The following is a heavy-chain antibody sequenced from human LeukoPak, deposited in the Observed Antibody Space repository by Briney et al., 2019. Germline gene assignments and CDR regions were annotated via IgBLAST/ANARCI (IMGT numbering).Heavy chain of an antibody. CDR1: GYTSTGYY. Sequence: ASVKVSCKASGYTSTGYYMHWVRQAPGQGLEWMGWINPNSGGTNYAQKFQGRVTMTRDTSISTAYMELSRLRSDDTAVYYCARAYCSSTSCYRRGFDYWGQGTLVTVSS. CDR2: INPNSGGT. J-gene: IGHJ4*02. CDR3: ARAYCSSTSCYRRGFDY. D-gene: IGHD2-2*01. V-gene: IGHV1-2*02.